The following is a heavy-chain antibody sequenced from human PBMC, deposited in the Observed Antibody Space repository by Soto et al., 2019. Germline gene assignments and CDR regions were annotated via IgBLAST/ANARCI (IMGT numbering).Heavy chain of an antibody. CDR3: TKRYYYEG. J-gene: IGHJ4*02. CDR1: GFTFSSYA. Sequence: EVQLLESGGGLVQSGGSLRLSCAASGFTFSSYAMSWVRQAPGKGLEWVSAISGGGEGTYYADSVKGRFTISRDNSRYTLYLQMTSLRAEDTAVYYCTKRYYYEGWGQGTLVTVSS. CDR2: ISGGGEGT. V-gene: IGHV3-23*01. D-gene: IGHD3-22*01.